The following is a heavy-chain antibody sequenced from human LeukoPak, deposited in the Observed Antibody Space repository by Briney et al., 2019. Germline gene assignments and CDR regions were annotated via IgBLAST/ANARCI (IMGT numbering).Heavy chain of an antibody. CDR2: IYTGGST. CDR1: GFSVSTKY. Sequence: PGGSLRLSCVGSGFSVSTKYMSWVRQPPGKGLEWVSVIYTGGSTYYGDSVKGRFTMSRDNSKNTLYLQMNSLRADDTAVYYCAKMVREFYTISYYFDYWGQGTLVTVSS. J-gene: IGHJ4*02. CDR3: AKMVREFYTISYYFDY. V-gene: IGHV3-53*01. D-gene: IGHD2-8*01.